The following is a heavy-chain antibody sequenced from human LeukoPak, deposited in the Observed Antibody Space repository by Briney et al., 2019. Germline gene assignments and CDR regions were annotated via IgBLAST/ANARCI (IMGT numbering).Heavy chain of an antibody. V-gene: IGHV4-4*02. D-gene: IGHD6-19*01. Sequence: SLRLSCAASGFTFSSYAMHWVRQPPGKGLEWIGEIYHSGSTNYNPSLKSRVTISVDKSKNQFSLKLSSVTAADTAVYYCASSGWYSGSYWGQGTLVTVSS. CDR2: IYHSGST. J-gene: IGHJ4*02. CDR1: GFTFSSYA. CDR3: ASSGWYSGSY.